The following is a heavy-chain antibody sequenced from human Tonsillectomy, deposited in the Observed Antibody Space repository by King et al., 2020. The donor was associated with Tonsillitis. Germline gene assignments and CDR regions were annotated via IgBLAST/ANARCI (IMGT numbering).Heavy chain of an antibody. D-gene: IGHD6-13*01. V-gene: IGHV3-53*01. CDR2: ICSGGRL. J-gene: IGHJ4*02. CDR1: GFTVSSNY. Sequence: VQLVESGGGLFQRGGSLILSCAASGFTVSSNYMNWVLQAPGKGLEWVASICSGGRLYYANSVKGRFTIFRDNSKNTLYLQMNSLRAEDTAVYYCARDVAAAGFLWDWGQGTLVTVSS. CDR3: ARDVAAAGFLWD.